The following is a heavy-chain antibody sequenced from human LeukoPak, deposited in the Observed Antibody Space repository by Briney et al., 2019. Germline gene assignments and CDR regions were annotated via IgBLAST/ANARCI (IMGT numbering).Heavy chain of an antibody. Sequence: SETLSLTCTVSGGSISSYYWSWLRQPPGKGLERIGYIYYSGSTNYNPSLKSRVTISVDTSKNQFSLKLSSVTAADTAVYYCARAWLSSSGTDAFDIWGQETMVTVSS. V-gene: IGHV4-59*01. CDR3: ARAWLSSSGTDAFDI. J-gene: IGHJ3*02. CDR1: GGSISSYY. CDR2: IYYSGST. D-gene: IGHD3-22*01.